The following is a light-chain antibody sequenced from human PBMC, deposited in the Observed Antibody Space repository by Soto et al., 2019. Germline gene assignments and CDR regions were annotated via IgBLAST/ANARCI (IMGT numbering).Light chain of an antibody. CDR3: QQYGSTRLT. CDR2: GAS. J-gene: IGKJ4*01. V-gene: IGKV3-20*01. Sequence: EIVLTQSPGTLSLSPGERATLSCRASQSVSSNNLAWYQQKPGQAPRLLIYGASSRATGIPDRFSGSGSGTDFTLTISRLESEDFAVYYCQQYGSTRLTFGGGTKVEIK. CDR1: QSVSSNN.